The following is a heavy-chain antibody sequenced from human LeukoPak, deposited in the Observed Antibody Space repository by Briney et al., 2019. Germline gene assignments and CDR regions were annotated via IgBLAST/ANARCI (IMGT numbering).Heavy chain of an antibody. J-gene: IGHJ3*02. CDR3: AHARNYYYDSSGYSYSDAFDI. V-gene: IGHV2-5*01. CDR2: IYWNDDK. Sequence: SGPTLVNPTQTLTLTCTFSGFSLTSSGVGVVWIRQPPGKALEWLALIYWNDDKRYSPSLKSRLTITKDTSKNQVVLTMTNMAPVDTATYYRAHARNYYYDSSGYSYSDAFDIWGQGTVVTVSS. D-gene: IGHD3-22*01. CDR1: GFSLTSSGVG.